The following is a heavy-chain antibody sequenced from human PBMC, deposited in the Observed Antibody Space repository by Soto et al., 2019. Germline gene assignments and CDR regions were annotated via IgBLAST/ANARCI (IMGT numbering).Heavy chain of an antibody. D-gene: IGHD6-13*01. CDR2: TYYRSKWYN. CDR3: ARGAAGSFSDAFDI. Sequence: SQTLSLTCAISGDSVSSNSAAWNWIRQSPSRDLEWLGRTYYRSKWYNDYAVSVKSRITINQDTSKNQFSMQLNSVTPEDTAVYYCARGAAGSFSDAFDIWGQGTMVTVSS. J-gene: IGHJ3*02. V-gene: IGHV6-1*01. CDR1: GDSVSSNSAA.